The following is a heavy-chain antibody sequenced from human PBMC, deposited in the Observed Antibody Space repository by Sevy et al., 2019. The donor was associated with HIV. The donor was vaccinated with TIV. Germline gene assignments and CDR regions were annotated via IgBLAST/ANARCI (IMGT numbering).Heavy chain of an antibody. J-gene: IGHJ5*02. CDR3: ARYGRIPVAGLTWFDP. Sequence: GGSLRLSCSASGFTFIAFGMTWVRQAPGKGLEWVSGISGGGAATAYADSVKGRFTISRDNSKNTLYLQMNSLTAADTAVYYCARYGRIPVAGLTWFDPWGLGTLVTVSS. D-gene: IGHD6-19*01. CDR2: ISGGGAAT. V-gene: IGHV3-23*01. CDR1: GFTFIAFG.